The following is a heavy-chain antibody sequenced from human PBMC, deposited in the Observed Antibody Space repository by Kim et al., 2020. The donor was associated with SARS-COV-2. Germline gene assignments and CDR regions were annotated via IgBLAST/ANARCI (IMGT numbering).Heavy chain of an antibody. D-gene: IGHD2-15*01. V-gene: IGHV1-69*01. Sequence: QKFQGRVTITADESTSTAYMELSSLRSEDTAVYYCASSDIVVVVAATFDYWGQGTLVTVSS. J-gene: IGHJ4*02. CDR3: ASSDIVVVVAATFDY.